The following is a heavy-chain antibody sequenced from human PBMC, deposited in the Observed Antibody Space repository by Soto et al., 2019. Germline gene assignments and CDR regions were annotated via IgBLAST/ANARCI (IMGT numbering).Heavy chain of an antibody. CDR2: IYPGDSDT. V-gene: IGHV5-51*01. Sequence: PGESLKISCKGSGYSFTSYWIGWVRQMPGKGLEWMVIIYPGDSDTRYSPSFQGQVTISADKSISTAYLQWSSLKASDTAMYYCARLREAAAGLYYFDYWGQGTLVTVSS. D-gene: IGHD6-13*01. CDR1: GYSFTSYW. J-gene: IGHJ4*02. CDR3: ARLREAAAGLYYFDY.